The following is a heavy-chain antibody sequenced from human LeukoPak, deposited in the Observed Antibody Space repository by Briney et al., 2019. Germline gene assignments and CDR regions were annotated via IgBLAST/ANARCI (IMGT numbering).Heavy chain of an antibody. CDR1: GFTFSSYS. J-gene: IGHJ4*02. D-gene: IGHD6-6*01. CDR2: ISSTSGAK. Sequence: GGSLRLSCSVSGFTFSSYSINWVRQAPGKGLEWVSYISSTSGAKYYADSVKGRFTISRDNAKNSLYLQMNSLRAEDTAVYYCASQYSSSYYWGQGTLVTVSS. V-gene: IGHV3-48*01. CDR3: ASQYSSSYY.